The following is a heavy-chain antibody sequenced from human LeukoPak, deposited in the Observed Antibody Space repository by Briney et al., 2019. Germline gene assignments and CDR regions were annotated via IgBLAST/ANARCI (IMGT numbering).Heavy chain of an antibody. Sequence: SETLSLTCTVSGGSISSYYWSWIRQPPGKGLEWIGYTHYSGSTNYNPSLKSRVTISVDTSKNQFSLKLSSVTAADTAVYYCASIPIVVVVAAEFYGMDVWGQGTTVTVSS. CDR1: GGSISSYY. V-gene: IGHV4-59*12. J-gene: IGHJ6*02. D-gene: IGHD2-15*01. CDR3: ASIPIVVVVAAEFYGMDV. CDR2: THYSGST.